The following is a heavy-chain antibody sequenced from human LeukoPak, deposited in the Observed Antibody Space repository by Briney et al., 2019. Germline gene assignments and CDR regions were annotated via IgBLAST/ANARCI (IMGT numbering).Heavy chain of an antibody. CDR1: GFTFSDYY. J-gene: IGHJ4*02. D-gene: IGHD4-23*01. CDR3: AKAVTTVVSGPPDY. Sequence: PGGSLRLSCAASGFTFSDYYMSWVRQAPGKGLEWVSAISGSGGSTYYADSVKGRFTISRDNSKNTLYLQMNSLRAEDTAVYYCAKAVTTVVSGPPDYWGQGTLVTVSS. V-gene: IGHV3-23*01. CDR2: ISGSGGST.